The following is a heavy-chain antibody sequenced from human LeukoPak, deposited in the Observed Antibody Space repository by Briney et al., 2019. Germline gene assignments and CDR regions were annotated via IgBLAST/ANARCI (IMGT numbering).Heavy chain of an antibody. CDR3: ARVVGSSFQSIDYYYYGMDV. CDR2: INHSGST. CDR1: GGSFSGYY. D-gene: IGHD6-6*01. V-gene: IGHV4-34*01. Sequence: SGTLSLTCAVYGGSFSGYYWSWIRQPPGKGLEWIGEINHSGSTNYNPSLKSRVTISVDTSKNQFSLKLSSVTAADTAVYYCARVVGSSFQSIDYYYYGMDVWGQGTTVTVSS. J-gene: IGHJ6*02.